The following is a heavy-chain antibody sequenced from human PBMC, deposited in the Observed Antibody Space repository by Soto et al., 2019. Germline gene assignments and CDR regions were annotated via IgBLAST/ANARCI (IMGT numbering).Heavy chain of an antibody. D-gene: IGHD2-2*01. J-gene: IGHJ6*02. CDR1: GYIFSNFG. CDR3: AKDASSWFYYYYGMDV. V-gene: IGHV1-18*01. CDR2: ISGYNDNT. Sequence: IYLVQSGPEVRKPGASVKVSCKAPGYIFSNFGISWVRQAPGQGLEWMGWISGYNDNTNYAQKFQDRVRMTTDISTSTAYMELTTLRSEDTAVYYCAKDASSWFYYYYGMDVWGQGTTVTVSS.